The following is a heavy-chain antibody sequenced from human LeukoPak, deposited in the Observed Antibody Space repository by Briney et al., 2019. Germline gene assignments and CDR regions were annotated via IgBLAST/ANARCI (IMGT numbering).Heavy chain of an antibody. J-gene: IGHJ4*02. Sequence: PSGTLSLTCVVSGGSIISSNWWSWVRQPPGEGLELIGEIYHTGITHYNPSLKSRVTISADNSKNKFSLELNSVTAADTAVYYCARQEKKIGWYGYYFDYWGQGTLVTVSS. CDR3: ARQEKKIGWYGYYFDY. CDR2: IYHTGIT. V-gene: IGHV4-4*02. CDR1: GGSIISSNW. D-gene: IGHD2-15*01.